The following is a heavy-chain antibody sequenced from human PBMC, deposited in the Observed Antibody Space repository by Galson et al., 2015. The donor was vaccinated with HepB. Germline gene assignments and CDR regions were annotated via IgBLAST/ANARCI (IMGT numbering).Heavy chain of an antibody. CDR3: ARALDRCDLDDCWNWFDP. J-gene: IGHJ5*02. CDR2: IIPIFGIA. CDR1: GGTFNNYA. V-gene: IGHV1-69*13. D-gene: IGHD3-3*01. Sequence: SVKVSCKASGGTFNNYAISWVRQAPGQGLEWMGGIIPIFGIANYAQKFQGRVTITADESTSTAYMELSSLRSEDTAVYYCARALDRCDLDDCWNWFDPWGQGTLVTVSS.